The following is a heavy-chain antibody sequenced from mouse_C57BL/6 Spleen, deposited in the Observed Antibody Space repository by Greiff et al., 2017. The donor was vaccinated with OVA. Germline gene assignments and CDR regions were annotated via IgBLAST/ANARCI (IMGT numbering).Heavy chain of an antibody. Sequence: VKLQESGAELVRPGASVKLSCKASGYTFTDYYINWVKQRPGQGLEWIARIYPGSGNTYYNEKFKGKATLTAEKSSSTAYMQLSSLTSEDSAVYFCARGYFDVWGTGTTVTVSS. J-gene: IGHJ1*03. V-gene: IGHV1-76*01. CDR2: IYPGSGNT. CDR3: ARGYFDV. CDR1: GYTFTDYY.